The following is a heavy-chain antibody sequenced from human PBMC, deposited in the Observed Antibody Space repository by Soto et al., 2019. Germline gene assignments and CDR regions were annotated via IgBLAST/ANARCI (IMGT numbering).Heavy chain of an antibody. CDR3: ATDYQLSC. V-gene: IGHV3-23*01. J-gene: IGHJ4*02. D-gene: IGHD2-2*01. CDR2: LSGSGSIT. Sequence: GGSLRLSCAASGFTFSSRAMSWVRQAPGRGLEWVSTLSGSGSITYYTDSVMGRFTISRDTSKDTLFLQLNSLRDEDTAMYYCATDYQLSCWGRGTLVTVSS. CDR1: GFTFSSRA.